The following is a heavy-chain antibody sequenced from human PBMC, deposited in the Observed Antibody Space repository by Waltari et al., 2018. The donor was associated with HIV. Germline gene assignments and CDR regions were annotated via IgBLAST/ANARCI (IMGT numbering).Heavy chain of an antibody. Sequence: EVQLEVSGGHLVQPHRSLTLSSAASGFPFDDFAMHWVRQVPGKGLEWVSGISGNSKTIGYVDSVRGRFVISRDSAKNTLYLQMNSLRVEDTAFYFCAKEGAGPGTGWNFFDFCSQGTLVTVSS. CDR3: AKEGAGPGTGWNFFDF. CDR1: GFPFDDFA. D-gene: IGHD1-7*01. CDR2: ISGNSKTI. J-gene: IGHJ4*02. V-gene: IGHV3-9*01.